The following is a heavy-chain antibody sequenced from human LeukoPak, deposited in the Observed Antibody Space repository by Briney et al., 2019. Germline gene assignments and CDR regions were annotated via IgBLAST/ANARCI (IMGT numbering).Heavy chain of an antibody. CDR1: GASISSSY. Sequence: SETLSLTCNVSGASISSSYWGWIRQPPGKGLEWIGYISYSGTTNYSPSLKSRVTMSVDTSKNQFSLKRSSVTAADTAVYYCARGSSGYYYDWGQGTLDTVSS. CDR3: ARGSSGYYYD. D-gene: IGHD3-22*01. V-gene: IGHV4-59*08. J-gene: IGHJ4*02. CDR2: ISYSGTT.